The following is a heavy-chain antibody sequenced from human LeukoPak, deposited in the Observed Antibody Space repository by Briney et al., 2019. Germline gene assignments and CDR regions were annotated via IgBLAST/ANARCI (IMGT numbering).Heavy chain of an antibody. D-gene: IGHD4-17*01. J-gene: IGHJ5*02. CDR2: ISGSGGST. Sequence: TGGSLRLSCAASGFTFSSYAMSWVRQAPGKGLEWVSAISGSGGSTYYADSVKGRFTISRDNSKNTLYLQMNSLRAEDTAVYYCAKEVEESGDYENYNWFDPWGQGTLVTVSS. CDR3: AKEVEESGDYENYNWFDP. V-gene: IGHV3-23*01. CDR1: GFTFSSYA.